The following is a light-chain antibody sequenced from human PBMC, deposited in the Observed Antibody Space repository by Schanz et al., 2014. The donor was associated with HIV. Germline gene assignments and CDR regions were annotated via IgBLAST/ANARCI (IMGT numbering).Light chain of an antibody. CDR1: QSVSSN. CDR2: SAS. J-gene: IGKJ1*01. Sequence: EIVLTQSPGTLSLSPGERATLSCRASQSVSSNLAWYQQKPGQAPRLLIYSASTRATGIPSRFSGSGSGTEFSLIISSLQSEDFAVYYCQQYNDWPPRWTFGQGTKVEIK. V-gene: IGKV3-15*01. CDR3: QQYNDWPPRWT.